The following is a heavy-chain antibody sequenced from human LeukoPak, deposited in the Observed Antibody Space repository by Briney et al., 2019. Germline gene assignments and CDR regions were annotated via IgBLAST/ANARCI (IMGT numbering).Heavy chain of an antibody. CDR1: GYSFTNYA. J-gene: IGHJ6*03. D-gene: IGHD6-19*01. CDR3: ARDYGVAGNYYYYYMDV. Sequence: ASVKVSCKASGYSFTNYAMNWVRQAPGQGLEWMGWISAYNGNTNYAQKLQGRVTMTTDTSTSTAYMELRSLRPDDTAVYYCARDYGVAGNYYYYYMDVWGKGTTVTVSS. CDR2: ISAYNGNT. V-gene: IGHV1-18*01.